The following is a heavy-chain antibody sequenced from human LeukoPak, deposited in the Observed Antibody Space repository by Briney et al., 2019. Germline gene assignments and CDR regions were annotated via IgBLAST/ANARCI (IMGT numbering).Heavy chain of an antibody. CDR2: IYPGDSDT. J-gene: IGHJ6*02. CDR1: GYSFTTYW. Sequence: GESLKISCKGSGYSFTTYWIGWVRQMPGKGLEWMGIIYPGDSDTRYSPSFQGQVTISADKSISTAYLQWSSLKASDTAMYYCARHYCGRDCYSRGYYYGMDVWGQGTTVTVSS. CDR3: ARHYCGRDCYSRGYYYGMDV. D-gene: IGHD2-21*02. V-gene: IGHV5-51*01.